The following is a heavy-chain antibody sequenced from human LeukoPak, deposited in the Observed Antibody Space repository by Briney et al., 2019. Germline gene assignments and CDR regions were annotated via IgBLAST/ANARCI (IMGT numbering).Heavy chain of an antibody. CDR3: AIRRGWLQLSY. V-gene: IGHV4-4*07. J-gene: IGHJ4*02. Sequence: PSETLSLTCTVSGVSITSYYWSWIRQPAGKGLEWIGRIFTSGSTNYNPSLKSRVTISVDTSKNQFSLKLSSVTAADTAVYYCAIRRGWLQLSYWGQGTLVTVSS. D-gene: IGHD5-24*01. CDR1: GVSITSYY. CDR2: IFTSGST.